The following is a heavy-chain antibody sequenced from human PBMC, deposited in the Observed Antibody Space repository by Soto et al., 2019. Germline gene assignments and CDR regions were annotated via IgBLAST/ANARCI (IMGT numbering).Heavy chain of an antibody. J-gene: IGHJ5*02. Sequence: QVQLVQSGAEVKKPGSSVKVSCKASGGTFSSYTISWVRQAPGQGLEWMGRIIPSLGIANYAQKFQGRVTITADKPTSTAYMELSTLRSEDTAVYYCARDEVDTAMNWFDPWGQGTLVTVSS. V-gene: IGHV1-69*08. CDR1: GGTFSSYT. CDR2: IIPSLGIA. CDR3: ARDEVDTAMNWFDP. D-gene: IGHD5-18*01.